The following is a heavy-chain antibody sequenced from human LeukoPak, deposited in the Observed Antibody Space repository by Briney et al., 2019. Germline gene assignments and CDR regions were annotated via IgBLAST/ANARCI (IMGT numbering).Heavy chain of an antibody. V-gene: IGHV4-39*07. D-gene: IGHD6-13*01. CDR1: GGSISSSSYY. CDR3: ARVRGRSSSE. J-gene: IGHJ4*02. CDR2: IYYSGST. Sequence: SETLSLTCTVSGGSISSSSYYWGWIRQPPGKGLEWIGSIYYSGSTYYNPSLKSRVTISVDTSKNQFSLKLSSVTAADTAVYYCARVRGRSSSEWGQGTLVTVSS.